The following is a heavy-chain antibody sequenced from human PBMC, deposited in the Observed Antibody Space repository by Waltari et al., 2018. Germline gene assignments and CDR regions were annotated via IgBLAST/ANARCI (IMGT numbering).Heavy chain of an antibody. J-gene: IGHJ1*01. CDR1: GGSISSYY. Sequence: QVQLQESGPGLVKPSETLSLTCTVSGGSISSYYWSWIRQPPGKGLEWIGYIYYSGSTNSNPSLKSRVTISVDTSKNQFSLKLSSVTAADTAVYYCARGYDSSGYYDGYFQHWGQGTLVTVSS. CDR2: IYYSGST. CDR3: ARGYDSSGYYDGYFQH. V-gene: IGHV4-59*01. D-gene: IGHD3-22*01.